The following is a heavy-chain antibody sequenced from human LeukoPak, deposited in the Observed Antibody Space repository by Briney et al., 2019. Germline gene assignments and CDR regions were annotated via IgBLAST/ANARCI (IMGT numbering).Heavy chain of an antibody. V-gene: IGHV4-4*02. Sequence: SETLSLTCAVSGVSISSSNWGSWVRQPPGQGLEWIGEIYHSGSTNYNPSVKSRVTISVDKSKNQFSLKLSSVTAADTAVYYCARVVGGWYYYYYMDVWGKGTTVTVSS. CDR2: IYHSGST. CDR1: GVSISSSNW. CDR3: ARVVGGWYYYYYMDV. J-gene: IGHJ6*03. D-gene: IGHD6-19*01.